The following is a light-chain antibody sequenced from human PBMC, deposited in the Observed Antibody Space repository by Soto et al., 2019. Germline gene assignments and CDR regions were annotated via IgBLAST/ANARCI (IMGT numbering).Light chain of an antibody. CDR1: QNINSNY. V-gene: IGKV3-20*01. CDR2: GAF. Sequence: EIVLTQSPGTLSLSPGERATLSCRASQNINSNYLAWHQHKPGQAPRLLIYGAFSRATGIPDRFSGSGSGTDFTLTISRLEPEDFAVYYCQEYSSSPYTFGQGTKLEIK. J-gene: IGKJ2*01. CDR3: QEYSSSPYT.